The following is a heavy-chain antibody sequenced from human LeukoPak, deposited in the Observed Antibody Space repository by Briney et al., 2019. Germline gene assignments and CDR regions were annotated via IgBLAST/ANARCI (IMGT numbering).Heavy chain of an antibody. V-gene: IGHV3-9*01. CDR1: GFTFDDYA. Sequence: GRSLRLSCAASGFTFDDYAMHWVRQAPGKGLEWFSGISWNSGSIGYADSVKGRFTTSRDNAKNSLYLQMNSLRAEDTALYYCAKATCSGGSCPFGYWGQGTLVTVSS. D-gene: IGHD2-15*01. CDR2: ISWNSGSI. CDR3: AKATCSGGSCPFGY. J-gene: IGHJ4*02.